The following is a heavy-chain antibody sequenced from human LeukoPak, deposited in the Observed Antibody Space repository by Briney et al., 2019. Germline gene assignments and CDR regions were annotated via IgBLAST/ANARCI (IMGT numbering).Heavy chain of an antibody. V-gene: IGHV3-48*04. Sequence: QTGGSLRLSCVGSGFPFGSYGMSWVRQAPGKGLEWVSYISSSGSTIYYADSVKGRFTISRDNAKNSLYLQMNSLRAEDTAVYYCARGWGFCSGGSCLGYYGMDVWGQGTMVTVSS. D-gene: IGHD2-15*01. J-gene: IGHJ6*02. CDR3: ARGWGFCSGGSCLGYYGMDV. CDR2: ISSSGSTI. CDR1: GFPFGSYG.